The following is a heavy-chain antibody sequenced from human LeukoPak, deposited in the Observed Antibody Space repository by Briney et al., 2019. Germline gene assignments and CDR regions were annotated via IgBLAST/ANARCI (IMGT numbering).Heavy chain of an antibody. CDR3: AKFPLGTNYFND. J-gene: IGHJ4*02. CDR2: ISGGGGST. V-gene: IGHV3-23*01. CDR1: GFTFSSYD. Sequence: GGSLRLSCAASGFTFSSYDMSWVRQAPGKGLEWVSSISGGGGSTYYADSVKGRFTISRDNSKNTLDLQMNSLRAEDTAVYYCAKFPLGTNYFNDWGQGTLATVSS. D-gene: IGHD1-7*01.